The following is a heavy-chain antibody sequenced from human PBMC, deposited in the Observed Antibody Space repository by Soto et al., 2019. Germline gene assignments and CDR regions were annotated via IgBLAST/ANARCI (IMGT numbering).Heavy chain of an antibody. CDR3: TTGLSSGYYNFDS. D-gene: IGHD3-22*01. CDR2: IKRETDGGTT. J-gene: IGHJ4*02. Sequence: EVQLVESGGGLVKPGGSLRLSCTASGFTFTNAWMRWVRQAPGKGLEWVGRIKRETDGGTTDYTAPVKGRFIISRDDSRVTLYLQMNSLKTDDTAVYYCTTGLSSGYYNFDSWGQGTLVTVSS. V-gene: IGHV3-15*01. CDR1: GFTFTNAW.